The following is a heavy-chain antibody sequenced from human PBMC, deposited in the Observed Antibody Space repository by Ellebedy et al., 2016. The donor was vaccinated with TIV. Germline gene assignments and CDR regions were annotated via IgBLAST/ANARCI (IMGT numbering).Heavy chain of an antibody. V-gene: IGHV4-39*01. CDR2: MYYSGTT. CDR3: ARRGVGATYFDS. Sequence: MPSETLSLTCTVSGGSISSSSYYRGWIRQSPGKGLAWLGSMYYSGTTLYNPSLKSRVTISVDTSKNQFSLKLTSVTAADTTMYYCARRGVGATYFDSWGQGTPVTVSS. J-gene: IGHJ4*02. D-gene: IGHD1-26*01. CDR1: GGSISSSSYY.